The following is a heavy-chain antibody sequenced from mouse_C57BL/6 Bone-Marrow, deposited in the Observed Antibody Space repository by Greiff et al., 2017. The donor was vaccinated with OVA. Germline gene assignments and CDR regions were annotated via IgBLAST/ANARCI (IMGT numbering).Heavy chain of an antibody. CDR1: GYTFTSYG. Sequence: QVQLQQSGAELARPGASVKLSCKASGYTFTSYGISWVKQRSGQGLEWIGEIYPRSGNTYYNEKFKGKATLTADKSSSTAYMELRSLTSEDSAVYFCAKAYYSNYGIFDYWGQGTTLTVSS. J-gene: IGHJ2*01. D-gene: IGHD2-5*01. CDR2: IYPRSGNT. V-gene: IGHV1-81*01. CDR3: AKAYYSNYGIFDY.